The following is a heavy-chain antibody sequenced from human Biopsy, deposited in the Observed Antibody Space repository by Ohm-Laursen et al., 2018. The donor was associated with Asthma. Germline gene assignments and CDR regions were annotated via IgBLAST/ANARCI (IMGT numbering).Heavy chain of an antibody. Sequence: SVNVSCKASGYTFIGCHIHWMRQAPGQGLGWMGRINPNSGGTNYAQKFQGRVTMTRDTSISTAYMEVSRLRSDDTAVYYCARGQKSAGDRWFDPWGQGTLVTVSS. D-gene: IGHD6-13*01. CDR2: INPNSGGT. V-gene: IGHV1-2*06. J-gene: IGHJ5*02. CDR3: ARGQKSAGDRWFDP. CDR1: GYTFIGCH.